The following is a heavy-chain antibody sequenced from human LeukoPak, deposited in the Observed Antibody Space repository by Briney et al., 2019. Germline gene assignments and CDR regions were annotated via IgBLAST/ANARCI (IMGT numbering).Heavy chain of an antibody. CDR1: GFTFSSTW. J-gene: IGHJ6*03. Sequence: PGGSLRLSCAASGFTFSSTWMSWVRQAPGKGLEWVAFIRYDGSNKYYGDSVKGRFTISRDNSKNTLYLQMNSLRAEDTAVYYCAKDFAFNSYMDVWGKGTTVTISS. D-gene: IGHD2/OR15-2a*01. CDR2: IRYDGSNK. V-gene: IGHV3-30*02. CDR3: AKDFAFNSYMDV.